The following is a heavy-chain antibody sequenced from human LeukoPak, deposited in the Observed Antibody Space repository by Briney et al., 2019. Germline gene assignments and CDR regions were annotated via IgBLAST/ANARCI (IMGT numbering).Heavy chain of an antibody. V-gene: IGHV4-59*08. J-gene: IGHJ4*02. CDR3: ARLMRVAARPFDY. D-gene: IGHD6-6*01. CDR1: GGSIGSNH. Sequence: PPETLSLTCIVSGGSIGSNHWSWIRQPPGKGLEWMGHIYDSGSTNYNPSLKSRVTISVDTSKNQFSLKLSSVTAADTAVYYCARLMRVAARPFDYWGQGTLVTVSS. CDR2: IYDSGST.